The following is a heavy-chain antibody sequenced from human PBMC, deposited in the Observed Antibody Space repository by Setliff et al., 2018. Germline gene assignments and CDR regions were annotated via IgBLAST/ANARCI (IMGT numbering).Heavy chain of an antibody. D-gene: IGHD2-21*01. CDR1: GFTFSSFW. J-gene: IGHJ4*02. Sequence: PGGSLRLSCAASGFTFSSFWMAWVRQSPGRRLEWVANINQDGSGKYYVDSVKGRFTISRDNAKNSLSLQMNGLRAEDTSVYYCASGDWFYFDCWGQGTLVTVSS. CDR2: INQDGSGK. V-gene: IGHV3-7*01. CDR3: ASGDWFYFDC.